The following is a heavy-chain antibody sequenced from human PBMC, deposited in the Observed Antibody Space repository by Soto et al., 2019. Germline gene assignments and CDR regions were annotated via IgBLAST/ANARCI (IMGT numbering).Heavy chain of an antibody. Sequence: GASVKVSCKASGGTFSSYAISWVRQAPGQGLEWMGGIIPIFGTANYAQKFQGRVTITADESTSTAHMELSSLRSEDTAVYYCARVRYSSGWYAFDYWGQGTLVTVSS. CDR2: IIPIFGTA. D-gene: IGHD6-19*01. J-gene: IGHJ4*02. V-gene: IGHV1-69*13. CDR3: ARVRYSSGWYAFDY. CDR1: GGTFSSYA.